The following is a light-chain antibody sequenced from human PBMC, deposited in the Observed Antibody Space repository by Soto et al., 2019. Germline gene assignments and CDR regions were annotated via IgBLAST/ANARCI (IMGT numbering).Light chain of an antibody. CDR2: GAS. CDR1: QYIGSA. J-gene: IGKJ5*01. CDR3: QQYGSSPPIT. V-gene: IGKV3-20*01. Sequence: TQSPSSLSASTGDRATLSCRASQYIGSAVAWYQQKPGQAPRLLIYGASSRATGIPDRFSGSGSGTDFTLTISRLEPEDFAVYYCQQYGSSPPITFGQGTRLEIK.